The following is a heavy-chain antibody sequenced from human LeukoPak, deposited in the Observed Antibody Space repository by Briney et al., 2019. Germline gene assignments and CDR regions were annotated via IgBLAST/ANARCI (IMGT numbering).Heavy chain of an antibody. CDR3: AGGGGRWFSLPF. V-gene: IGHV3-30*02. J-gene: IGHJ4*02. D-gene: IGHD4-23*01. CDR2: IRYDGSNK. CDR1: GFTFSSYG. Sequence: GGSLRLSCAASGFTFSSYGMHWVRQAPGKGLEWVAFIRYDGSNKYYADPVKGRFTISRDNAKNSLYLQMNSLRAEDTAVYYCAGGGGRWFSLPFWGQGTLVTVSS.